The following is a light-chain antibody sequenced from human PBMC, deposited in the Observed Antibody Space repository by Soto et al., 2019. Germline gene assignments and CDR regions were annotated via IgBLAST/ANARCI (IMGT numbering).Light chain of an antibody. V-gene: IGKV3-15*01. CDR2: GAS. CDR3: QQYNDWPRT. J-gene: IGKJ1*01. Sequence: EIVMTQSPATLSVSPGERATLSCRASQSVSSNLAWYQQKPGQAPRLLIYGASTRATGIPARFSGSGYGTEFTLTISSLQSEDFAVYYCQQYNDWPRTFGLGTKV. CDR1: QSVSSN.